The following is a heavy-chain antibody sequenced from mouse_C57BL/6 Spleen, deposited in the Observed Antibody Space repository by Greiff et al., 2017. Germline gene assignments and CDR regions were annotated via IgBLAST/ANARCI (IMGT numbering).Heavy chain of an antibody. CDR1: GYTFTSYW. V-gene: IGHV1-53*01. CDR2: INPGNGGT. Sequence: QVQLKQPGTELVKPGASVKLSCKASGYTFTSYWMHWVKQRPGQGLEWIGNINPGNGGTNYNEKFKSKATLTVDKSSSTAYMQLSSLTSEDSAVYYCARELTGTGYYYAMDYWGQGTSVTVSS. D-gene: IGHD4-1*01. J-gene: IGHJ4*01. CDR3: ARELTGTGYYYAMDY.